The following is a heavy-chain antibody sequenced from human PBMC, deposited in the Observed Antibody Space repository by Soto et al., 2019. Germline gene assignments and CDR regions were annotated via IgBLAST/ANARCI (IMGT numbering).Heavy chain of an antibody. CDR2: ISGSGGST. D-gene: IGHD3-22*01. CDR3: AKMWLGPYYYDSSGYYCH. Sequence: HPGGSLRLSCAASGFTFSSYAMSWVRQAPGKGLEWVSAISGSGGSTYYADSVKGRFTISRDNSKNTLYLQMNSLRAEDTAVYYCAKMWLGPYYYDSSGYYCHWGQGTLVTVSS. V-gene: IGHV3-23*01. CDR1: GFTFSSYA. J-gene: IGHJ4*02.